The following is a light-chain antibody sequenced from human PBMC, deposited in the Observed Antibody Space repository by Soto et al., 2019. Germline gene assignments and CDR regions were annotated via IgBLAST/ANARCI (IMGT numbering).Light chain of an antibody. CDR3: PQYGSSPWT. CDR2: GAS. V-gene: IGKV3-20*01. CDR1: QSVSSSF. J-gene: IGKJ1*01. Sequence: EIVLTQSPGTLSLSPGERATLSCRASQSVSSSFLAWYQQKPGQAPRLLIYGASIRATGIPDRFSGSGSGTDFTLTISRVEPEDFAVYYCPQYGSSPWTFGQGTKVEIK.